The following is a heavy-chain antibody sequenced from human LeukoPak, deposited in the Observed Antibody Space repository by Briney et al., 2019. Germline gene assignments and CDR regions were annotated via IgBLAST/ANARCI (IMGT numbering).Heavy chain of an antibody. J-gene: IGHJ4*02. CDR3: ARLSMHTFGGARSGFDY. Sequence: KPSETLSLTCTVSGGSISSSSYYWGWIRQPPGKGLEWIGSIYYSGSTYYNPSLKSRVTISVDTSKNQFSLKLSSVTAADTAVYYCARLSMHTFGGARSGFDYWGQGTLVTVSS. V-gene: IGHV4-39*01. CDR2: IYYSGST. CDR1: GGSISSSSYY. D-gene: IGHD3-16*01.